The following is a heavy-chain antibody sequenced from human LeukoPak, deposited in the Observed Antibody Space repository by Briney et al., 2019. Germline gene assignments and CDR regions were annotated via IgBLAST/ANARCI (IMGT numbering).Heavy chain of an antibody. CDR3: VSPRGFSYGYFDY. Sequence: SETLSLTCTVSGGSISSSSAYWGWIRQPPGKGLEWIGSIYYSKNTYYNPSLKSRVTISAYTSKNQFSLTLGSVSATDTAVYYCVSPRGFSYGYFDYWGQGTLVTVSS. CDR2: IYYSKNT. CDR1: GGSISSSSAY. D-gene: IGHD5-18*01. V-gene: IGHV4-39*01. J-gene: IGHJ4*02.